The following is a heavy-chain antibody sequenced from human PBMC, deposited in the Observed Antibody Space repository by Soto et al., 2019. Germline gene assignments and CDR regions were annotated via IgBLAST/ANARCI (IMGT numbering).Heavy chain of an antibody. V-gene: IGHV4-34*01. CDR1: GGSFSGYY. J-gene: IGHJ2*01. CDR3: ARESNDILTGPPWVWYFDL. Sequence: QVQLQQWGAGPLRPLETLSLTCGVSGGSFSGYYWAWIRQSPGKGLEWIGEINDRGSINYNPSLKSRVSISVDTSKNHYSLNLRSVTAAYTAVYYCARESNDILTGPPWVWYFDLWGRGTLVTVSS. D-gene: IGHD3-9*01. CDR2: INDRGSI.